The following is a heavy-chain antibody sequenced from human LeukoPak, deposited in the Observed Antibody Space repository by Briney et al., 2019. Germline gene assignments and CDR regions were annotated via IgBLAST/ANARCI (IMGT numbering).Heavy chain of an antibody. CDR3: ASSVGATWTGDAFDI. CDR1: GYTFTSYG. D-gene: IGHD1-26*01. CDR2: ISAYNGNT. J-gene: IGHJ3*02. V-gene: IGHV1-18*01. Sequence: ASVKVSCKASGYTFTSYGISWVRQAPGQGLEWMGWISAYNGNTNYAQELQGRVTMTTDTSTSTAYMELRSLRSDDTAVYYCASSVGATWTGDAFDIWGQGTMITVSS.